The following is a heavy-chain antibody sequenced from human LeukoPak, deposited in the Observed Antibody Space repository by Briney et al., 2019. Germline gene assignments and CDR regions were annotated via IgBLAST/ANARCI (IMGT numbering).Heavy chain of an antibody. CDR2: IYYSGST. Sequence: KASETLSLTCTVSGGSISSGDYYWSWIRQPPGKGLEWIGYIYYSGSTYYNPSLKSRVTISVDTSKNQFSLKLSSVTAADTAVYYCAREEVDYGDYVGVWYWGQGTLVTVSS. J-gene: IGHJ4*02. D-gene: IGHD4-17*01. CDR1: GGSISSGDYY. CDR3: AREEVDYGDYVGVWY. V-gene: IGHV4-30-4*01.